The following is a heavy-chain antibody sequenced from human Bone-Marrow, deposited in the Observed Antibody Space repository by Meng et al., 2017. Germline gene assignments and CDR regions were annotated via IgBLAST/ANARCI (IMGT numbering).Heavy chain of an antibody. CDR1: GYTFTSYY. V-gene: IGHV1-46*01. CDR3: ARDQFPAVVVAATRPDGSDY. J-gene: IGHJ4*02. CDR2: INPSGGST. Sequence: ASVKVSCKASGYTFTSYYMHWVRQAPGQGLEWMGIINPSGGSTSYAQKFQGRVTMTRDTCTSTVYMELSSLRSEDTAVYYCARDQFPAVVVAATRPDGSDYWGQGTLVTVSS. D-gene: IGHD2-15*01.